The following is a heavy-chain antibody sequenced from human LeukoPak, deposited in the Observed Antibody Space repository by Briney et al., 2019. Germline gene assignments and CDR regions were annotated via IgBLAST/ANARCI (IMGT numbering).Heavy chain of an antibody. CDR2: FDPEDGET. Sequence: ASVKVSCKVSGYTLTESSMHWVRQAPGKGLEWMGGFDPEDGETIYAQKFQGRVTMTEDTSTDTAYMELSSLRSEDTAVYYCATGIRCSSTSCSIYDYWGQGTLVTVSS. D-gene: IGHD2-2*01. V-gene: IGHV1-24*01. CDR1: GYTLTESS. J-gene: IGHJ4*02. CDR3: ATGIRCSSTSCSIYDY.